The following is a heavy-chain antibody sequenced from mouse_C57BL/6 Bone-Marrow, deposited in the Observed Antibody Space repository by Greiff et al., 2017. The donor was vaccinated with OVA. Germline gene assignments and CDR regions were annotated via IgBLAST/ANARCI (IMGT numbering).Heavy chain of an antibody. Sequence: EVKLMESGAELVRPGASVKLSCTASGFNIKDDYMYWVKQRPEQGLEWIGWIDPENGDTEYASKFQGKATITADTSSNTAYLQLSSLTSEDTAVYYCTRDYDAPYYFDYWGKGTTLTVSS. V-gene: IGHV14-4*01. D-gene: IGHD2-4*01. CDR1: GFNIKDDY. J-gene: IGHJ2*01. CDR2: IDPENGDT. CDR3: TRDYDAPYYFDY.